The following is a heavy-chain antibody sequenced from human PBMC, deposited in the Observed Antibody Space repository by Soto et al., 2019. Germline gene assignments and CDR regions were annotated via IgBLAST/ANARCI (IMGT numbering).Heavy chain of an antibody. CDR2: IIPIFGTA. J-gene: IGHJ4*02. Sequence: SVKVSSKASGGTFTSYAISWVRQAPGQGLEWMGGIIPIFGTANYAQKFQGRVTITADESTSTAYMELSSLRSEDTAVYYCARPPAYCGGDCFYYFDYWGQGTLVTVSS. CDR1: GGTFTSYA. CDR3: ARPPAYCGGDCFYYFDY. D-gene: IGHD2-21*02. V-gene: IGHV1-69*13.